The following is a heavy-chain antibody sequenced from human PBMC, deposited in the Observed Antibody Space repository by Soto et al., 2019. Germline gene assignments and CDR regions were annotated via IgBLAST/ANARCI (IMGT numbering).Heavy chain of an antibody. CDR2: IIPFFGTS. V-gene: IGHV1-69*01. D-gene: IGHD1-26*01. CDR1: GGTFSSYP. CDR3: ARVGHITNYGMAV. Sequence: QVQLVQSGAEVKKPGSSVKVSCEASGGTFSSYPINWVRQAPGQGLEWMGGIIPFFGTSNYAQKFQGRVTITADDSTSTAYMELRSLRSEDTAVYYCARVGHITNYGMAVWGQGTPVTVSS. J-gene: IGHJ6*02.